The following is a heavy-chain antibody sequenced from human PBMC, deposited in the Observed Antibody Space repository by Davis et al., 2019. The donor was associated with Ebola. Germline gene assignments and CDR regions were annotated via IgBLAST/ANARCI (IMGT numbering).Heavy chain of an antibody. J-gene: IGHJ3*02. D-gene: IGHD4-17*01. Sequence: GGSLRLSCAASGFTFNTYAMSWVRQPPGKGLEWISSISSSGTVTYYADSVKGRFSISRDNSKNTVYLQMNSLRGEDTAMYYCASRWNGDYEDALDIWGPGTMVTV. V-gene: IGHV3-23*01. CDR3: ASRWNGDYEDALDI. CDR1: GFTFNTYA. CDR2: ISSSGTVT.